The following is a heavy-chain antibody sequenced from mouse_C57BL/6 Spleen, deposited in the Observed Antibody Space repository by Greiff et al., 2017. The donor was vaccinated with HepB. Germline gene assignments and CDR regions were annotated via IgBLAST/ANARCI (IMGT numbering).Heavy chain of an antibody. Sequence: QVQLQQSGPELVKPGASVKISCKASGYAFSSSWMNWVKQRPGKGLEWIGRIYPGDGDTNYNGKFKGKATLTADKSSSTAYMQLSSLTSEDSAVYFCASLPGSNYAVYFDYWGQGTTLTVSS. CDR2: IYPGDGDT. V-gene: IGHV1-82*01. J-gene: IGHJ2*01. CDR1: GYAFSSSW. D-gene: IGHD2-5*01. CDR3: ASLPGSNYAVYFDY.